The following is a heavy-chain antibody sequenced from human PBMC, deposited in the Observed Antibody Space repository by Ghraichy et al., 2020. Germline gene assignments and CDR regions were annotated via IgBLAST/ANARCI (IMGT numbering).Heavy chain of an antibody. CDR3: ARLIQYDFWSGTDGFDY. V-gene: IGHV1-46*01. CDR2: INPSGGST. CDR1: GYTFTSYY. Sequence: ASVKVSCKASGYTFTSYYMHWVRQAPGQGLEWMGIINPSGGSTSYAQKFQGRVTMTRDTSTSTVYMELSSLRSEDTAVYYCARLIQYDFWSGTDGFDYWGQGTLVTVSS. J-gene: IGHJ4*02. D-gene: IGHD3-3*01.